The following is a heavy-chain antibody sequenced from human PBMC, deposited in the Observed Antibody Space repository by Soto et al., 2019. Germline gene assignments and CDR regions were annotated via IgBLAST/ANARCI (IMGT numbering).Heavy chain of an antibody. CDR3: AKESLTMIVVVIPSEPFDY. J-gene: IGHJ4*02. CDR1: GFTFSSYA. Sequence: EVQLLESGGGLVQPGGSLRLSCAASGFTFSSYAMSWVRQAPGKGLEWVSAISGMGGSTYYADSEKGRFTISRDNCKYTLYLQMNSLRAEDTAVYYCAKESLTMIVVVIPSEPFDYWGQGTLVTVSS. V-gene: IGHV3-23*01. D-gene: IGHD3-22*01. CDR2: ISGMGGST.